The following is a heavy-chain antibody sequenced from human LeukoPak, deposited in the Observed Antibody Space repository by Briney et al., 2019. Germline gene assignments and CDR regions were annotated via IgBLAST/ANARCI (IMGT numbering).Heavy chain of an antibody. V-gene: IGHV5-51*01. CDR2: IYPADSAT. CDR1: GYSFTNYW. D-gene: IGHD1-26*01. CDR3: ARRYSGSSVDY. J-gene: IGHJ4*02. Sequence: GESLKISCKGSGYSFTNYWIGWVRQMPGKGLEWMGIIYPADSATRYSPSFQGQVTISADKSISTAYLQWSSLKASDTAMYFCARRYSGSSVDYWGQGTLVTVSS.